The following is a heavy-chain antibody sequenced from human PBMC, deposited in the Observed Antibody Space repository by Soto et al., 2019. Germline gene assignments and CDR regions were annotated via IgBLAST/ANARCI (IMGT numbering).Heavy chain of an antibody. CDR2: IYYSGST. CDR1: GASISGSY. D-gene: IGHD1-26*01. V-gene: IGHV4-59*08. CDR3: ARSGSYYKYAFDI. Sequence: SETLSLTCTVSGASISGSYWGWSRHPPGKGMEWIGYIYYSGSTNYNPSLKSRVTISVDTSKNQFSLKLSSVTAADTAVYYCARSGSYYKYAFDIWGQGTMVTVSS. J-gene: IGHJ3*02.